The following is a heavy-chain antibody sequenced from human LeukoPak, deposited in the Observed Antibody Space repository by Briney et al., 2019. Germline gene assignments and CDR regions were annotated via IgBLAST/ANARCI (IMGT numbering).Heavy chain of an antibody. V-gene: IGHV4-59*01. Sequence: PSETLSLTCTVSGGSISSYYWSWIRQPPGKGLEWIGYIYYSGSTNYNPSLKSRVTISVDTSKNQFSLKLSSVTAADTAVYYCARVSVYCSSTSCYTDGMDVWGQGTTVTVSS. CDR2: IYYSGST. CDR3: ARVSVYCSSTSCYTDGMDV. D-gene: IGHD2-2*02. J-gene: IGHJ6*02. CDR1: GGSISSYY.